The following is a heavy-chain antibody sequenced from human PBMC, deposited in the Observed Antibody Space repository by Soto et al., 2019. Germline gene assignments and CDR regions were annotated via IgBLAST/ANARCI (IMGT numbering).Heavy chain of an antibody. V-gene: IGHV3-23*01. Sequence: SGGSLRLSCAASGFTFSSYAMSWVRQAPGKGLEWVSAISGSGGSTYYADSVKGRFTISRDNSKNTLYLQMNSLRAEDTAVSYCANSIVVVRNFDYWGQGTLVTVYS. CDR2: ISGSGGST. CDR1: GFTFSSYA. J-gene: IGHJ4*02. D-gene: IGHD3-22*01. CDR3: ANSIVVVRNFDY.